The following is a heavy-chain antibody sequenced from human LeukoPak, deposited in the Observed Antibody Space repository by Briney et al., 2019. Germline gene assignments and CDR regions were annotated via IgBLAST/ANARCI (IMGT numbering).Heavy chain of an antibody. V-gene: IGHV3-66*01. CDR2: IYSGGST. CDR1: GFSVSTSY. J-gene: IGHJ4*02. Sequence: GGPLRLSCAASGFSVSTSYMIWVRQAPGKGLEWVSVIYSGGSTNYADSVKGRFTISRDNSKNTLYLQMNSLRDEDTAVYYCARDLAVPGDSWGQGTLVTVSS. CDR3: ARDLAVPGDS. D-gene: IGHD6-19*01.